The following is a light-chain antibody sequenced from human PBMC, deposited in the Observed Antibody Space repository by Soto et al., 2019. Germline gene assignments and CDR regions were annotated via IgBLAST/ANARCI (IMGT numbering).Light chain of an antibody. Sequence: AIQMTQSPSSLSASVGDRVTITCRASQGIRKELSWFQQRPGNAPTLLISAASRLQSGVPSRFSGRGSGTDFTLTISSLQPEDFATYYCLQDYDYPRTFGQGTKVEIK. CDR1: QGIRKE. CDR3: LQDYDYPRT. J-gene: IGKJ1*01. V-gene: IGKV1-6*01. CDR2: AAS.